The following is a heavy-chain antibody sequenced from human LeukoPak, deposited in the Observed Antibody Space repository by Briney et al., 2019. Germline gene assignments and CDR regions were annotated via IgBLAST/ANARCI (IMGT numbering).Heavy chain of an antibody. CDR3: AREGILLRYNGY. V-gene: IGHV3-21*01. Sequence: GVLRLSCAASGFTFSSYSMNWVRQAPGKGLEWVSSISSSSSYIYYADSVKGRFTISRDNAKNSLYLQMNSLRAEDRDVYYSAREGILLRYNGYCGQGTVVSVSS. CDR1: GFTFSSYS. CDR2: ISSSSSYI. D-gene: IGHD1-1*01. J-gene: IGHJ4*02.